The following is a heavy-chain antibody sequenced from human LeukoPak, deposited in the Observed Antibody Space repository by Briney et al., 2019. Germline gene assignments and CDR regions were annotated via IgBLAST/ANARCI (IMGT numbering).Heavy chain of an antibody. J-gene: IGHJ4*02. CDR2: IKQDGSEK. CDR1: GFTFSSYW. D-gene: IGHD6-19*01. V-gene: IGHV3-7*01. CDR3: ARDPRYSSGWYHDY. Sequence: GGSLRLSCAASGFTFSSYWMSWVRQAPGKGLEWVANIKQDGSEKYYADSVKGRFTISRDNAKNSLYLQMNSLRAEDTAVYYCARDPRYSSGWYHDYWGQGTLVTVSS.